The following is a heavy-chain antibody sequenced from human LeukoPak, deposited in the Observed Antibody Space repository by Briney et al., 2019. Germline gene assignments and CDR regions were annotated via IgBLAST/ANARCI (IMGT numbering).Heavy chain of an antibody. V-gene: IGHV4-4*02. CDR2: IYHSGST. Sequence: SETLSLTCAVSGGSISSSNWWSWVRQPPGKGLEWIGEIYHSGSTNYNPSLKSRVTISVDKSKNQFPLKLSSVTAADTAVYYCARVGGRGSQPYYFDYWGQGTLVTVSS. CDR3: ARVGGRGSQPYYFDY. J-gene: IGHJ4*02. D-gene: IGHD3-10*01. CDR1: GGSISSSNW.